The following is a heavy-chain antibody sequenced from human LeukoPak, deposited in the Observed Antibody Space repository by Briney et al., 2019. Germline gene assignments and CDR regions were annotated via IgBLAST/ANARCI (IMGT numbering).Heavy chain of an antibody. Sequence: SETLSLTCTVSGGSISSSSYYWGWIRQPPGKGLEWIGSIYYSGNTYYNPSLKSRVTISVDTSKNQFSLKLSSVTAADTAVYYCARDLNYYDSSGYGEAAFDIWGQGTMVTVSS. J-gene: IGHJ3*02. V-gene: IGHV4-39*07. CDR3: ARDLNYYDSSGYGEAAFDI. D-gene: IGHD3-22*01. CDR1: GGSISSSSYY. CDR2: IYYSGNT.